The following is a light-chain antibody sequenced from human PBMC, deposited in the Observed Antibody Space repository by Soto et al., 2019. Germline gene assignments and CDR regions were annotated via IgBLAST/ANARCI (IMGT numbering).Light chain of an antibody. Sequence: QSALTQPASVSGSPGQSITISCTGTSSDVGGYNYVSWYQQHPGTAPKVIIYEVSYRPSGVSNRFSGSKSGNTASLTISGLQAEDEADYYCSSFTSSDTLVFGTGTKVTVL. J-gene: IGLJ1*01. CDR1: SSDVGGYNY. V-gene: IGLV2-14*01. CDR3: SSFTSSDTLV. CDR2: EVS.